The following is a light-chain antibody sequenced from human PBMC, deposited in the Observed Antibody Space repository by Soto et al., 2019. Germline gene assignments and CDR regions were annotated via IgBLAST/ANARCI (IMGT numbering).Light chain of an antibody. CDR2: GAS. V-gene: IGKV3-15*01. J-gene: IGKJ1*01. Sequence: ETVITQSPATLSVSPGGRATLSCRASQSISDTLAWYQQKPGQAPRLLIHGASTRATGFPARFSGSGSGTDFTLTISSLQSEDIAIYYCQQYNNWPWTFGQGTKVDIK. CDR1: QSISDT. CDR3: QQYNNWPWT.